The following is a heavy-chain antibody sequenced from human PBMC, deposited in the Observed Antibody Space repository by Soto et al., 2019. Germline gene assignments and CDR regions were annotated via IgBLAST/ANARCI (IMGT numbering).Heavy chain of an antibody. D-gene: IGHD3-9*01. CDR3: ARRHFHNADWATGRFGP. CDR2: LQSDGSSP. V-gene: IGHV3-74*01. J-gene: IGHJ5*02. CDR1: GFTFNHYW. Sequence: PGGSLRLSCAASGFTFNHYWMHWVRQPPGKGLVWVSRLQSDGSSPDYADSVKGRFTISRDNAKNTVYLQMINMDPVDTATYFCARRHFHNADWATGRFGPWGPGILVTVSS.